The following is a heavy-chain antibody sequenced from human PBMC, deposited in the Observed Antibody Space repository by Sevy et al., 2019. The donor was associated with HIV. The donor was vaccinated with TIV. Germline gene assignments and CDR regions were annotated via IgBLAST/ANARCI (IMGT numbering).Heavy chain of an antibody. CDR3: ARATYSSSWNAFHYYYGMDV. D-gene: IGHD6-13*01. V-gene: IGHV1-8*01. Sequence: ASVKVSCKASGYTFTSYDINWVRQATGQGLEWMGWMNPNSGNTGYAQKFQGRVTMTRNTSISTAYMELSSLRSEDTAGYYNARATYSSSWNAFHYYYGMDVWGQGTTVTVSS. CDR1: GYTFTSYD. J-gene: IGHJ6*02. CDR2: MNPNSGNT.